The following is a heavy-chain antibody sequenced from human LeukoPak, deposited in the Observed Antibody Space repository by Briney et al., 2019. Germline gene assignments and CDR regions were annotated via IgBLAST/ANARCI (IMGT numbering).Heavy chain of an antibody. CDR2: ISYDGSNK. CDR3: AKSMGSGWFHSDYYYGMDV. Sequence: PGGSLRLSCAASGFTFSSYGMHWVRQAPGKGLEWVAVISYDGSNKYYADSVKGRFTISRDNSKNTLYLQMNSLRAEDTAVYYCAKSMGSGWFHSDYYYGMDVWGQGTTVTVSS. CDR1: GFTFSSYG. V-gene: IGHV3-30*18. J-gene: IGHJ6*02. D-gene: IGHD6-19*01.